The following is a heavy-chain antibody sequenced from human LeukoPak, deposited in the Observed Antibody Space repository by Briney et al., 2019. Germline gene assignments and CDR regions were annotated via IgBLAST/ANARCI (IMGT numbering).Heavy chain of an antibody. CDR1: GGSITGGGYY. V-gene: IGHV4-31*11. CDR3: AREIKRAFDI. CDR2: IYYSGST. Sequence: PSETPSLTCAVSGGSITGGGYYWSWIRQHPGKGLEWLGYIYYSGSTYYNPSLKSRVTISVDASKTQFSLKLSPVTAADTAVYYCAREIKRAFDIWGQGTMVTVSS. J-gene: IGHJ3*02.